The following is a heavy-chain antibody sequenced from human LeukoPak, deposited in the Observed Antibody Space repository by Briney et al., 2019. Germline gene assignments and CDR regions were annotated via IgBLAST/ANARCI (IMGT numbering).Heavy chain of an antibody. CDR1: GYTFTGYY. D-gene: IGHD3-22*01. V-gene: IGHV1-2*02. Sequence: ASVKVSCKASGYTFTGYYMHWVRQAPGQGLEWMGWINPNSGGTNYAQKFQGGVTMTRDTSISTAYMELSRLRSDDTAVYYCAREVDYYDSSGYSFDYWGQGTLVTVSS. CDR3: AREVDYYDSSGYSFDY. CDR2: INPNSGGT. J-gene: IGHJ4*02.